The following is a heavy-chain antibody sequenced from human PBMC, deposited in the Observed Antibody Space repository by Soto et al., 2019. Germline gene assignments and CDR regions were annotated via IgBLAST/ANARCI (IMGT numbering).Heavy chain of an antibody. CDR1: GGSFSAYY. Sequence: NPSETLSLTCAVYGGSFSAYYWSWIRQPPGKGLEWIGEINHSGSTNYNPSLKSRVTISVDTSKNQFSLKLSSVTAADTAVYYCARGQSSLLLDCWGQGILVTVSS. V-gene: IGHV4-34*01. CDR3: ARGQSSLLLDC. CDR2: INHSGST. D-gene: IGHD2-8*02. J-gene: IGHJ4*02.